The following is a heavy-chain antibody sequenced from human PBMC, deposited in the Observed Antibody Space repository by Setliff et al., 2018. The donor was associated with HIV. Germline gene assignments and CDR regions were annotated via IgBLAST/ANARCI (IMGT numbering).Heavy chain of an antibody. J-gene: IGHJ3*01. CDR2: IYYSGST. CDR3: ASPWGTHDAFDL. D-gene: IGHD7-27*01. V-gene: IGHV4-39*07. CDR1: GGAISSRSYY. Sequence: KPSETLSLTCTVSGGAISSRSYYWGWIRQPPAKGLEWIGSIYYSGSTYYNPSLKSRVTFSLDTSKNQFSLRLSSVTAADTAVYYCASPWGTHDAFDLWGQGTVVTVSS.